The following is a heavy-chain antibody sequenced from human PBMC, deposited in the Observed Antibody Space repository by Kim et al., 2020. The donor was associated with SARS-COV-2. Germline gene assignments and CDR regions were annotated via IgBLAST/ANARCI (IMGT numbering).Heavy chain of an antibody. J-gene: IGHJ4*02. Sequence: GGSLRLSCVASGFAINNYAMGWVRQAPGKGLEWVAVSGTLTEYADSVKGRLTISRDNSRNTVYLQMNSLRVDDTAIYFCAKAIGDNNYFESWGQGTLVTVYS. CDR2: SGTLT. CDR1: GFAINNYA. D-gene: IGHD2-21*01. CDR3: AKAIGDNNYFES. V-gene: IGHV3-23*01.